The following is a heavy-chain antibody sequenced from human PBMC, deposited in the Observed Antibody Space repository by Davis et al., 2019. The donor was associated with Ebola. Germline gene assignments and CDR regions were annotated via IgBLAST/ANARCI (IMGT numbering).Heavy chain of an antibody. CDR2: TYYSSKWYN. J-gene: IGHJ5*02. V-gene: IGHV6-1*01. Sequence: HSQTLSLTCAISGDSVSSGGWNWIRQSPSRGLEWLGRTYYSSKWYNDYAVSVRSRMTINTDTSKNQFSLHLNSVTPEDTGVYYCASGWLRGKFDPWGQGILVTVSS. D-gene: IGHD6-19*01. CDR3: ASGWLRGKFDP. CDR1: GDSVSSGG.